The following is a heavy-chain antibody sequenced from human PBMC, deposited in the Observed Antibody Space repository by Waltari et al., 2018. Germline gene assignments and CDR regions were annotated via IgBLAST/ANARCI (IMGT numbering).Heavy chain of an antibody. V-gene: IGHV3-23*01. CDR1: GFTFSSYA. CDR3: AKPYRYGSGTHPYPL. D-gene: IGHD3-10*01. J-gene: IGHJ4*02. CDR2: ISGSGGST. Sequence: EVQLLESGGGLVQPGGSLRLPCAASGFTFSSYAMSWVRQAPGKGLEWVSAISGSGGSTYYADSVKGRFTISRDNSKNTLYLQMNSLRAEDTAVYYCAKPYRYGSGTHPYPLWGQGTLVTVSS.